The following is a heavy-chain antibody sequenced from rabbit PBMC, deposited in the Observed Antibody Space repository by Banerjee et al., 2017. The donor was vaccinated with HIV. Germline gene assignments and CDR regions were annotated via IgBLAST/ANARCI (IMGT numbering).Heavy chain of an antibody. J-gene: IGHJ2*01. CDR3: AKAYTYGYAGYLDAFDP. V-gene: IGHV1S47*01. D-gene: IGHD6-1*01. CDR2: IYPDYGST. CDR1: GIDFSRYG. Sequence: QEQLVESGGGLVQPGGSLKLSCKASGIDFSRYGISWVRQAPGKGLEWVAYIYPDYGSTDYASWVNGRFTISLDNAQNTVFLQMTSLTAADTATYFCAKAYTYGYAGYLDAFDPRGQGTLVTVS.